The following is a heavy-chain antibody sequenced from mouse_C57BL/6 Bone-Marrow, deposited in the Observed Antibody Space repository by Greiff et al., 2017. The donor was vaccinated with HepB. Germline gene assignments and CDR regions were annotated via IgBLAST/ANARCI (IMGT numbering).Heavy chain of an antibody. J-gene: IGHJ3*01. CDR1: GYTFTSYG. CDR2: IYPRSGNT. CDR3: ARPAHFAY. V-gene: IGHV1-81*01. Sequence: QVQLKQSGAELARPGASVKLSCKASGYTFTSYGISWVKQRTGQGLEWIGEIYPRSGNTYYNEKFKGKATLTADKSSSTAYMELRSLTSEDSAVYFCARPAHFAYWGQGTLVTVSA.